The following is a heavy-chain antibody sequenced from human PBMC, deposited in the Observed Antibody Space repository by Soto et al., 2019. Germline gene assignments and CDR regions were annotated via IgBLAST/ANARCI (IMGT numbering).Heavy chain of an antibody. D-gene: IGHD4-17*01. V-gene: IGHV4-59*08. CDR1: GGSISSYY. CDR2: IYYSGST. Sequence: SETLSLTCTVSGGSISSYYWSWIRQPPGKGLEWIGYIYYSGSTNYNPSLKSRVTISVDTSKNQFSLKLSSVTAADTAVYYCAGHSAYGDYRNWFDPWGQGTLVTVSS. CDR3: AGHSAYGDYRNWFDP. J-gene: IGHJ5*02.